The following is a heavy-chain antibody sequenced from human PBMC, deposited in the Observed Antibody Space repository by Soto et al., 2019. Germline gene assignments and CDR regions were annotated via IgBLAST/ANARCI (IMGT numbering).Heavy chain of an antibody. V-gene: IGHV3-23*01. CDR3: AKDHYGADGDYYYYGMDV. J-gene: IGHJ6*02. CDR2: ISGSGDNT. D-gene: IGHD4-17*01. Sequence: GGSLRLSCAASGFIFSSYAMTWVRQAPGKGLEWVSAISGSGDNTYDADSVMGRFTISRDNSKSTLYLQMNSLRAEDTAVYYCAKDHYGADGDYYYYGMDVWGQGTTVTVSS. CDR1: GFIFSSYA.